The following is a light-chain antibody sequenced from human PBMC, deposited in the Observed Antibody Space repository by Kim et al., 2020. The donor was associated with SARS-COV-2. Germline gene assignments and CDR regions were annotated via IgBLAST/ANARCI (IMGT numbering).Light chain of an antibody. CDR2: YDS. CDR1: NIGGNS. J-gene: IGLJ1*01. Sequence: SYELTQPPSVSVSPGQTATITCSGDNIGGNSGHWYQQKPGQAPVLVIYYDSERPSGIPERFTGSKSGNTATLTISRIEAGDEADYYCQVWDTDTAHYVFGSGTKVTVL. V-gene: IGLV3-21*01. CDR3: QVWDTDTAHYV.